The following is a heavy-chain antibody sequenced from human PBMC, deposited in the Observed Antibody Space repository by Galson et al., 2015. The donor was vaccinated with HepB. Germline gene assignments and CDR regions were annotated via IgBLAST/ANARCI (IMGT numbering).Heavy chain of an antibody. J-gene: IGHJ4*02. V-gene: IGHV3-23*01. CDR1: GFTFRSYA. Sequence: SLRLSCAASGFTFRSYAMSWVRQAPGKGLEWVSAISGSGGTTYYADSVKGRFTISRDNSKNTLYLQLNSLRAEDTAVYYCAKDLRITMIVVFTYFDSWGQGTLVTVSS. CDR2: ISGSGGTT. D-gene: IGHD3-22*01. CDR3: AKDLRITMIVVFTYFDS.